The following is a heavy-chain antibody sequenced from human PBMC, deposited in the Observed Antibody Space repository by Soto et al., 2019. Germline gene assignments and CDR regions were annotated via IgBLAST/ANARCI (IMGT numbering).Heavy chain of an antibody. CDR1: GGSTISTFYY. CDR3: ARRPDFRDHGWFDP. Sequence: SETLSLTCTVSGGSTISTFYYWCWLRQPPGRGLEWIANIHYSGETHYSPSLKSRVAISVDTSKSQFSLTLDSVTAADTAVYYCARRPDFRDHGWFDPWGQGILVTVSS. D-gene: IGHD4-17*01. V-gene: IGHV4-39*01. CDR2: IHYSGET. J-gene: IGHJ5*02.